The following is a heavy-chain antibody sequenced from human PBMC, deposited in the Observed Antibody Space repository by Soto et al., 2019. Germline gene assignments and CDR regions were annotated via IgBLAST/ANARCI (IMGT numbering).Heavy chain of an antibody. D-gene: IGHD1-26*01. V-gene: IGHV3-23*01. CDR3: ARDPRLELRGVDS. CDR1: GSTFGNYA. Sequence: LRLSCAASGSTFGNYAMTWVRQAPGKGLEWVSTISGGGDGTYYADSVKGRFTISRDNSKNTLYLQMNSLRAEDTAVYYCARDPRLELRGVDSWGQGTLVTVSS. J-gene: IGHJ4*02. CDR2: ISGGGDGT.